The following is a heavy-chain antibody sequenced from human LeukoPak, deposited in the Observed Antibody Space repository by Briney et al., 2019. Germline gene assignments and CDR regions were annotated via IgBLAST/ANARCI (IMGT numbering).Heavy chain of an antibody. CDR3: ARGGVTAIHFDY. CDR1: GFTFSSYA. D-gene: IGHD2-21*02. V-gene: IGHV3-64*04. CDR2: ISSNGGST. J-gene: IGHJ4*02. Sequence: GGSLRPSCSAAGFTFSSYAMDWVRQAPGKGLEYVSAISSNGGSTYYADSVKGRFTISRDNSKNTLYLQMNSLRAEDTAVYYCARGGVTAIHFDYCGQGTLVTVSS.